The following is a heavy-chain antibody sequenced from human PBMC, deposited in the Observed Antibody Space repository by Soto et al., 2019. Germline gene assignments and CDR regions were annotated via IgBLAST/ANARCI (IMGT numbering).Heavy chain of an antibody. D-gene: IGHD6-19*01. CDR2: IWYDGSNK. J-gene: IGHJ4*02. V-gene: IGHV3-33*01. Sequence: QVQLVESGGGVVQPGRSLRLSCAASGFTFSSYGMHWVRQAPGKGLEWVAVIWYDGSNKYYADSVKGRFTISRDKSKNTLYLQMNSLRAEDTAVYYCARDRYSSGWYDFDYWGQGTLVTVSS. CDR1: GFTFSSYG. CDR3: ARDRYSSGWYDFDY.